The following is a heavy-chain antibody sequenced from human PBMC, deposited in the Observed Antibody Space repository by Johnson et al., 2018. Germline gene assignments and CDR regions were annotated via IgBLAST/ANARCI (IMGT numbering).Heavy chain of an antibody. D-gene: IGHD3-16*01. CDR3: AGDRHAVTRLGDSDYYGMDV. V-gene: IGHV3-33*01. Sequence: QLVQSGGGVVQPGRSLRLSCAASGFTFSSYGMHWVRQAPGKGLEWVAVIWYDGSNKYYADSVKGRFTISRDNSKNTLYLQMNSMRAEDTAVYYCAGDRHAVTRLGDSDYYGMDVWGQGTTVPVSS. CDR2: IWYDGSNK. CDR1: GFTFSSYG. J-gene: IGHJ6*02.